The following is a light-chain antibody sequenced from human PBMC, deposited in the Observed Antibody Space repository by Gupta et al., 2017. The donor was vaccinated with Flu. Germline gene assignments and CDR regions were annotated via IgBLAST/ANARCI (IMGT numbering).Light chain of an antibody. V-gene: IGKV1-5*03. Sequence: DIQMTQSPSTLSASVGDRVTITCRASQSISSWLAWYQQKPGKAPRLLIYKASSSASGVPSRFSGSGSGTEFSLTISSLQPDDFVTYFCQQYNSYPWAFGQGTKVEVK. CDR1: QSISSW. CDR3: QQYNSYPWA. J-gene: IGKJ1*01. CDR2: KAS.